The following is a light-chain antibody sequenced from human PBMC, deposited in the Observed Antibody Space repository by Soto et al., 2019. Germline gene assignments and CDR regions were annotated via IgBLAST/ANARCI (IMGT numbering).Light chain of an antibody. Sequence: QSVLTQPPSASGTPGQRVTISCSGSDSKIGSNTVNWYQHLPGMAPKLLTHSNDHRPSGVADRFSGSKSGTSASLAISGLQSEDEADYYCATWDDILNGWVFGGGTQLTVL. V-gene: IGLV1-44*01. J-gene: IGLJ3*02. CDR2: SND. CDR1: DSKIGSNT. CDR3: ATWDDILNGWV.